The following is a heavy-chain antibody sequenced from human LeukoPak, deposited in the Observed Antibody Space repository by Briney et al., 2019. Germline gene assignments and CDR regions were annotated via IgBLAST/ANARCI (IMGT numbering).Heavy chain of an antibody. CDR1: GGSFSGYY. D-gene: IGHD5-12*01. V-gene: IGHV4-34*01. J-gene: IGHJ3*02. CDR3: ARVLESGPATNAFDI. CDR2: INHSGST. Sequence: PSETLSLTCAVYGGSFSGYYWSWIRQPPGKGLEWIGEINHSGSTNYNPSLKSRVTISVDTSKNQFSLKLSSVTAADTAVYYCARVLESGPATNAFDIWGQGTMVTVSS.